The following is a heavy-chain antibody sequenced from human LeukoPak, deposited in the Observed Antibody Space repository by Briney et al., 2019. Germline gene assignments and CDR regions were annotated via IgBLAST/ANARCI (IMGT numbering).Heavy chain of an antibody. D-gene: IGHD3-22*01. J-gene: IGHJ3*02. CDR1: LDSTTSNS. V-gene: IGHV4-4*02. CDR2: IHRSGSP. CDR3: ARDQSNYYDSSGYFPVGLDAFDI. Sequence: SETLSLTCTVSLDSTTSNSWSWVRQPPGKGLEWIGEIHRSGSPNYNPSLQSRVTISIDRSRNQIALELSSVTAADTAVYYCARDQSNYYDSSGYFPVGLDAFDIWGQGTMVTVSS.